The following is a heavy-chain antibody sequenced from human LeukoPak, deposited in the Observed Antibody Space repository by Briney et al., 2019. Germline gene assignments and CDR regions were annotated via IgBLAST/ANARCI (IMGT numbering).Heavy chain of an antibody. V-gene: IGHV3-30*02. CDR2: VHYDGSKI. Sequence: PGGFLRLSCAASGFTFSTYGMHWVRQAPGKGLEWVAYVHYDGSKIYYTDSVKGRLTISRDNSKHTAYLQMSSLTTDDTGVYYCAKDQVPMDVWGKGTTVIVSS. CDR1: GFTFSTYG. J-gene: IGHJ6*03. CDR3: AKDQVPMDV.